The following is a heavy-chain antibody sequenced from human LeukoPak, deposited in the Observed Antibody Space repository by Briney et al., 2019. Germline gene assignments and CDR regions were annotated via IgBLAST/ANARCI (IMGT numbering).Heavy chain of an antibody. CDR2: IYYSGST. Sequence: SETLSLTCTVSGGSISSYYWNWIRQPPGKGLEWIGYIYYSGSTNYNPSLKSRVTISVDTSKNQFSLKLSSVTAADTAVYYCARDPIYCSGGSCSTEEAFDIWGQGTMVTVSS. CDR1: GGSISSYY. J-gene: IGHJ3*02. D-gene: IGHD2-15*01. CDR3: ARDPIYCSGGSCSTEEAFDI. V-gene: IGHV4-59*01.